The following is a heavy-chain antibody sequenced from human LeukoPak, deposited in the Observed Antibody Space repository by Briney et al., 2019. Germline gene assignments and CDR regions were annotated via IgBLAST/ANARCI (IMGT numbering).Heavy chain of an antibody. D-gene: IGHD5-18*01. CDR2: ISGSGGST. J-gene: IGHJ3*02. CDR3: AKDRRVTYSYLGYAFDI. V-gene: IGHV3-23*01. Sequence: GGSLRPSCAASGFTFSSYAMSWVRQAPGKGLEWVSGISGSGGSTDYADSVKGRFTVSKDNSKTTLYLQMNSLRAEDTAVYYCAKDRRVTYSYLGYAFDIWGQGTMVTVSS. CDR1: GFTFSSYA.